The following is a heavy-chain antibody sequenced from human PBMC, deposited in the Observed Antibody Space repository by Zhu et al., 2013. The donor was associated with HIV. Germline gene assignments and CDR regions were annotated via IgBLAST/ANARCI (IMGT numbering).Heavy chain of an antibody. CDR3: ASSGHHCGGDCSAYFQY. Sequence: QEQLVQSGAEVKKPGASVKVSCTASGFTFTSYYMHWVRQAPGQGLEWMGIINPSGGSTTYAQKFQGRVTMTRDTSTSTVYMELSSLRSEDTAVYYCASSGHHCGGDCSAYFQYWGQGTLVTVSS. CDR1: GFTFTSYY. CDR2: INPSGGST. J-gene: IGHJ1*01. V-gene: IGHV1-46*01. D-gene: IGHD2-21*02.